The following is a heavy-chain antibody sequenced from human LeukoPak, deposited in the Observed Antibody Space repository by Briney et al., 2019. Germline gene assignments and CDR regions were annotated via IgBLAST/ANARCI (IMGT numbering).Heavy chain of an antibody. CDR1: GYTFTSYD. Sequence: ASVKVPCKASGYTFTSYDINWVRQATGQGLEWMGWMNPNSGNTGYAQKCQGRVTMTRNTSISTAYMELSSLRSEDTAVYYCARGRYLYGSGSYGYWGQGTLVTVSS. J-gene: IGHJ4*02. CDR3: ARGRYLYGSGSYGY. CDR2: MNPNSGNT. D-gene: IGHD3-10*01. V-gene: IGHV1-8*01.